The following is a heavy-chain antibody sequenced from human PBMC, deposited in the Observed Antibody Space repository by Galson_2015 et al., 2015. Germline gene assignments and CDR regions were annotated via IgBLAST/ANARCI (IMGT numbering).Heavy chain of an antibody. Sequence: ETLSLTCAVSGGSISSSNWWSWVRQPPGKGLEWIGEIYHSGSTNYNPSLKSRVTISVDKSKNQFSLKLSSVTAADTAVYYCATQTYYYDFWSGWGYYYMDVWGKGTTVTVSS. V-gene: IGHV4-4*02. J-gene: IGHJ6*03. CDR1: GGSISSSNW. CDR2: IYHSGST. CDR3: ATQTYYYDFWSGWGYYYMDV. D-gene: IGHD3-3*01.